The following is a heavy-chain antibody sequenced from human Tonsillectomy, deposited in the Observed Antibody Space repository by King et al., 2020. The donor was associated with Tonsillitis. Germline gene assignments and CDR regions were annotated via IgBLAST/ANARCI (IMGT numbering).Heavy chain of an antibody. CDR1: GFPFSDHY. CDR2: NGNKAKSYTT. Sequence: VQLVESGGGLVQPGGSLRLSCAASGFPFSDHYIDWVRQAPGKGLEWVGRNGNKAKSYTTEYAAPFKGRLITSRDDSKNSVYLQMNSLKTEDTAVYYCARLGRVFDYWGQGTLVTVSS. CDR3: ARLGRVFDY. V-gene: IGHV3-72*01. D-gene: IGHD1-26*01. J-gene: IGHJ4*02.